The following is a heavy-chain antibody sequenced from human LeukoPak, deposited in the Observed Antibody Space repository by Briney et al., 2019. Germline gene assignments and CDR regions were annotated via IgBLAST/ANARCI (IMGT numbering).Heavy chain of an antibody. CDR2: MNPNSGNT. Sequence: GASVKVSCKASGYTFTSYDINWVRRATGQGLEWMGWMNPNSGNTGYAQKFQGRVTMTRDTSISTAYMELSRLRSDDTAVYYCARDPADWGSNWVYYYYYGMDVWGQGTTVTVSS. V-gene: IGHV1-8*01. D-gene: IGHD7-27*01. J-gene: IGHJ6*02. CDR3: ARDPADWGSNWVYYYYYGMDV. CDR1: GYTFTSYD.